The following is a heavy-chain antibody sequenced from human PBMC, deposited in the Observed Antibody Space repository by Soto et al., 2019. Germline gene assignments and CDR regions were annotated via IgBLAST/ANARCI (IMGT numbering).Heavy chain of an antibody. CDR2: IIPIFGTA. D-gene: IGHD3-22*01. Sequence: SVKVSCKASGGTFSSYAISWVRQAPGQGLEWMGGIIPIFGTANYAQKFQGRVTITADESTSTAYMELSSLRSEDTAVYYCASSYYYDSSGYANGILVYWGQGTLVTVPQ. V-gene: IGHV1-69*13. J-gene: IGHJ4*02. CDR1: GGTFSSYA. CDR3: ASSYYYDSSGYANGILVY.